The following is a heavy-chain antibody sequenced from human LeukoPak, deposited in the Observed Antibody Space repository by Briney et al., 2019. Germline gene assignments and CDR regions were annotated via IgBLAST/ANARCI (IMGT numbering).Heavy chain of an antibody. CDR2: INHSGST. J-gene: IGHJ4*02. V-gene: IGHV4-34*01. CDR3: ARRYRRDGYNLYYFDY. Sequence: SETLSLTCAVYGGSFSGYYWSWIRQPPGKGLEWIGGINHSGSTNYNPSLKSRVTVSVDTSKIQFSLKLSSVTAADAAVYYCARRYRRDGYNLYYFDYWGQGTLVTVSS. D-gene: IGHD5-24*01. CDR1: GGSFSGYY.